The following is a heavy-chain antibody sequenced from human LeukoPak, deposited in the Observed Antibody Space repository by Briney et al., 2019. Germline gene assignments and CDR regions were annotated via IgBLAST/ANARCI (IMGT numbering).Heavy chain of an antibody. D-gene: IGHD5-18*01. CDR1: GFPFDDYA. Sequence: PGRSLRLSCAASGFPFDDYAMHWVRQAPGKGLEWVSGISWNSGSIGYADSVKGRFTISRDNSKNTLYLQMNSLRAEDTAVYYCAKSKNGGYSYGDDAFDIWGQGTMVTVSS. J-gene: IGHJ3*02. V-gene: IGHV3-9*01. CDR3: AKSKNGGYSYGDDAFDI. CDR2: ISWNSGSI.